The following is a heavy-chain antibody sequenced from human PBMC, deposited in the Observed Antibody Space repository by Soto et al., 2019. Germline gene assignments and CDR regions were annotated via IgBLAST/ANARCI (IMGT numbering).Heavy chain of an antibody. V-gene: IGHV1-69*06. CDR2: IIPIFGTA. D-gene: IGHD2-2*01. J-gene: IGHJ6*02. CDR1: GGTFSSYA. Sequence: GASVKVSCKASGGTFSSYAISWVRQAPGQGLEWMGGIIPIFGTANYAQKFQGRVTITADKSTSTAYMELSSLRSEDTAVYYCARDDIVVVPAAPYYYYYGMDVWGQGTTVTSP. CDR3: ARDDIVVVPAAPYYYYYGMDV.